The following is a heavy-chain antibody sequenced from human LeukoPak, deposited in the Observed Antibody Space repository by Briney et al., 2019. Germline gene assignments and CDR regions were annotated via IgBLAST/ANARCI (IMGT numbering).Heavy chain of an antibody. CDR3: AKDANRINPLYFMDV. J-gene: IGHJ6*03. Sequence: GGSLRLSCAASGFAFDGYAMHWVRLAPGKGLEWVSLITGDAGRTYYADSVKGRFTISRDNSRSSLYLQMNSLTTEDTAFYYCAKDANRINPLYFMDVWGKGTTVTVSS. D-gene: IGHD2-15*01. CDR1: GFAFDGYA. V-gene: IGHV3-43*02. CDR2: ITGDAGRT.